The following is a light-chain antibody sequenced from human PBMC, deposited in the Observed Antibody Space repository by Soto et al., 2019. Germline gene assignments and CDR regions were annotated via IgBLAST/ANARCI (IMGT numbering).Light chain of an antibody. CDR3: QVWDRSTV. J-gene: IGLJ2*01. Sequence: SYALTQPLSLSVALGQTARITCGGNNLGSKKGHWYQQKPGQAHVLVIYRDSNRPSGITERFSGSNSGNTATLTINRAQVGDEADYSCQVWDRSTVFGGGTKVNVL. CDR1: NLGSKK. CDR2: RDS. V-gene: IGLV3-9*01.